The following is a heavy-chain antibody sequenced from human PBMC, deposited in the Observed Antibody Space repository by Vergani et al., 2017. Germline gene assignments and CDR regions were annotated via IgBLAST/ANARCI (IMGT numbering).Heavy chain of an antibody. CDR1: GGSISSYY. CDR3: ARVIGDIVVVPAAICPYFDY. CDR2: IYYSGST. Sequence: QVQLQESGPGLVKPSETLSRTCTVSGGSISSYYGSWIRQPPGKGLEWIGYIYYSGSTNYNPSLKSRVTISVDTSKNQFSLKLSSVTAADTAVYYCARVIGDIVVVPAAICPYFDYWGQGTLVTVSS. V-gene: IGHV4-59*01. D-gene: IGHD2-2*01. J-gene: IGHJ4*02.